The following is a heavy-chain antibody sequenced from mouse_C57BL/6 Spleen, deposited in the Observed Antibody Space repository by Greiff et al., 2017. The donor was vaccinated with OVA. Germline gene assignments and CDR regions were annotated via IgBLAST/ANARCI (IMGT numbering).Heavy chain of an antibody. D-gene: IGHD1-1*01. V-gene: IGHV1-52*01. CDR1: GYTFTSYW. CDR3: ASGSSVFDY. J-gene: IGHJ2*01. Sequence: QVQLQQPGAELVRPGSSVKLSCKASGYTFTSYWMHWVKQRPIQGLEWIGNIDPSDSEPHYNQKFKDKATLTVDKSSSTAYMQLSSLTSEDAAVYYCASGSSVFDYWGQGTTLTVSS. CDR2: IDPSDSEP.